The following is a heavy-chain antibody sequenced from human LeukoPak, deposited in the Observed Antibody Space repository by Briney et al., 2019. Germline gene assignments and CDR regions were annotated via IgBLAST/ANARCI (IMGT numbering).Heavy chain of an antibody. J-gene: IGHJ4*02. CDR2: FGTRSSSI. CDR3: ARGNDQGFDY. D-gene: IGHD3-16*01. CDR1: GFTFSNYA. Sequence: SGGSLRLSCAASGFTFSNYAMNWVRQAPGKGLEWVSSFGTRSSSIYYAHSVTGRFIVSRDNAKNSLFLQMNSLRAEDTAVYYCARGNDQGFDYWGQGTLVTVSS. V-gene: IGHV3-21*01.